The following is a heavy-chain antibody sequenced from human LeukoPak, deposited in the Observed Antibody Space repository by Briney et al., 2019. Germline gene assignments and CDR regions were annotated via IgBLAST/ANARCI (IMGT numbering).Heavy chain of an antibody. CDR2: IYSGGST. D-gene: IGHD5-18*01. J-gene: IGHJ4*02. CDR3: AREQPFDY. V-gene: IGHV3-66*01. Sequence: QTGGSLRLSCTASGFTVSITYMSWVRQAPGKGLEWVSVIYSGGSTYYADSVKGRFTISRDNSENTLYLEMNSLRAEDTAVYYCAREQPFDYWGQGTLVTVSS. CDR1: GFTVSITY.